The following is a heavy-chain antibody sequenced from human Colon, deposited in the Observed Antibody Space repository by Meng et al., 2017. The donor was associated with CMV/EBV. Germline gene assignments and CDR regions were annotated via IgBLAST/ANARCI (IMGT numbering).Heavy chain of an antibody. Sequence: SETLSLTCAISGDKVSSNSATWNWIWQSPSRGLEWLARTYLRSKWYIAYADSVRSRINITTDTAKNQVSLQLSSVTPEDTAVYYCVRGSSGWGNWFDSWGQGTLVTVSS. V-gene: IGHV6-1*01. CDR2: TYLRSKWYI. J-gene: IGHJ5*01. CDR1: GDKVSSNSAT. D-gene: IGHD6-19*01. CDR3: VRGSSGWGNWFDS.